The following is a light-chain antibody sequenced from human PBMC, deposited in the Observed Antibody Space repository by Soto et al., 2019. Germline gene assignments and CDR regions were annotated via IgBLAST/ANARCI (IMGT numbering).Light chain of an antibody. CDR2: DAS. V-gene: IGKV1-5*01. CDR3: QQYNKWPLT. CDR1: QSISSW. Sequence: DIQMTQSPSTLSASVGDRVTITCRASQSISSWLAWYQQKPGKAPKLLIYDASSLESGVPSRFSGSGSGTEFTLTISSLQSEDFAVYYCQQYNKWPLTFGPGTKVDIK. J-gene: IGKJ3*01.